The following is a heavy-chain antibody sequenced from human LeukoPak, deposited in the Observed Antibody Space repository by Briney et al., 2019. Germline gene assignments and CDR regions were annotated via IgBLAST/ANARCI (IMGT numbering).Heavy chain of an antibody. CDR2: IKQDGSER. Sequence: GGSLRLSCAASGFSFSSYWMHWVRQAPGKGLEWVANIKQDGSERFYVDSVKGRFTISKDNAKNSLYLQMNNLRAEDTAVYYCTREVHCNFDYWGQGTLVTVSS. CDR3: TREVHCNFDY. D-gene: IGHD2-21*02. J-gene: IGHJ4*02. CDR1: GFSFSSYW. V-gene: IGHV3-7*05.